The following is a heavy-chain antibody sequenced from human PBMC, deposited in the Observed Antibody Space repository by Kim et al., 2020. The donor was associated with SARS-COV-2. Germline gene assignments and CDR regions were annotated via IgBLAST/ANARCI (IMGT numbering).Heavy chain of an antibody. J-gene: IGHJ4*02. CDR3: ARPTFGTSTDY. D-gene: IGHD1-1*01. V-gene: IGHV1-2*02. Sequence: TTYATKFQGRVTRTRDTSISTAYMERSRLRSDDTAVYYCARPTFGTSTDYWGQGTLVTVSS. CDR2: T.